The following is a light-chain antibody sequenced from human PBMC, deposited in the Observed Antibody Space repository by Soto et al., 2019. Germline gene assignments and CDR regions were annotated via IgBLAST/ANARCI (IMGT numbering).Light chain of an antibody. V-gene: IGKV3-15*01. CDR2: GAS. Sequence: EILMTQSPAILSVSPGERATLSCRASQSVTSNLAWFQQKPGQAPRLLIYGASTRATGVPDRFSGSGSGTEFTLTISSLQSEDLAVYFCQQYYNWPPITFGQGTRLEIK. CDR1: QSVTSN. CDR3: QQYYNWPPIT. J-gene: IGKJ5*01.